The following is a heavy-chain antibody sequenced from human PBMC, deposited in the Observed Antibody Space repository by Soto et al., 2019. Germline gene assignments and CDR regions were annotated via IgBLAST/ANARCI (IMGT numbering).Heavy chain of an antibody. CDR2: LPERGSSP. Sequence: TGGSLRLACAASGFTFSNYAMSWVRQAPGKGLEWVSALPERGSSPYYADSVKGRFTISRDNSKNPPYLQMNSLRAEYTAVYYCAKMTSGSYGPNYGMDVWGQGTTVTVSS. CDR3: AKMTSGSYGPNYGMDV. CDR1: GFTFSNYA. V-gene: IGHV3-23*01. D-gene: IGHD5-18*01. J-gene: IGHJ6*02.